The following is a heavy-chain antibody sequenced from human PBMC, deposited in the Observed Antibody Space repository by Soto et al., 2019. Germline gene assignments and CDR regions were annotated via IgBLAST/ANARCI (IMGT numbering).Heavy chain of an antibody. J-gene: IGHJ4*02. D-gene: IGHD5-12*01. CDR2: IVGSGTDT. V-gene: IGHV3-23*01. CDR1: GFTFSSYA. Sequence: GGSLRLSCAASGFTFSSYAMSWVRQGPGKGLEWVSVIVGSGTDTYYADSVKGRFTISRDNSKNTLYLQMNSLRAEDTAVYYCAKWGGYDYGAGGYWGQGTLVTVSS. CDR3: AKWGGYDYGAGGY.